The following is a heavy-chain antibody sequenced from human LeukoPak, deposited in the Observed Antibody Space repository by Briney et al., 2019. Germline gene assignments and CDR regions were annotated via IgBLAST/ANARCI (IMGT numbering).Heavy chain of an antibody. Sequence: SVKVSCMASGGTFSGYAISWVRQAPGKGLEWMGGIIPIFGTANYAQKFQGRVTITADESTSTAYMELSSLRCEDTAVYYCARSTAVAITERAEYFQHWGQGTLVTVSS. CDR1: GGTFSGYA. CDR2: IIPIFGTA. J-gene: IGHJ1*01. V-gene: IGHV1-69*13. CDR3: ARSTAVAITERAEYFQH. D-gene: IGHD6-19*01.